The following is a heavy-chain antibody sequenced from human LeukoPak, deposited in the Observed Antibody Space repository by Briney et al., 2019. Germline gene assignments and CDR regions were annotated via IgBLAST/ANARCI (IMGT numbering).Heavy chain of an antibody. Sequence: PGGSLRLSCAASGFTVSSNYMSWVRQAPGKGLEWVSVIYSGGSTYYADSVKGRFTISRDNSKNTLYLQMNSLRAEDTAVYYCAREGEFVVGAFDIWGQGTMVTVSS. CDR2: IYSGGST. V-gene: IGHV3-53*01. CDR1: GFTVSSNY. D-gene: IGHD3-16*01. CDR3: AREGEFVVGAFDI. J-gene: IGHJ3*02.